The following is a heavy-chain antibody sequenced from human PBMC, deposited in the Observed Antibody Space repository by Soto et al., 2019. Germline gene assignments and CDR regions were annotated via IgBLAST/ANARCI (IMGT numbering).Heavy chain of an antibody. CDR2: ISGSGGST. CDR3: AKDGTYYYDSSGYPDY. CDR1: GFTFSSYA. V-gene: IGHV3-23*01. Sequence: SGGSLRLSCAASGFTFSSYAMSWVRQAPGKGLEWVSAISGSGGSTYYADSVKGRFTISRDNSKNTLYLQMNSLRAEDTAVYYCAKDGTYYYDSSGYPDYWGQGTLVTVSS. D-gene: IGHD3-22*01. J-gene: IGHJ4*02.